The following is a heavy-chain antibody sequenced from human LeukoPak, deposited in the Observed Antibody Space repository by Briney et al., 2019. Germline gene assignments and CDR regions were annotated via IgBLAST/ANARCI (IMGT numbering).Heavy chain of an antibody. Sequence: GGSLRLSCAASGFTFSSYGIHWVRQAPGKGLEWVAVISYDGSNKYYADSVKGRFTISRDNSKNTLYLHMNSLRAEDTAVYYCARSGRRGYSYGYRFKYYFDYWGQGTLVTVSS. CDR3: ARSGRRGYSYGYRFKYYFDY. CDR1: GFTFSSYG. D-gene: IGHD5-18*01. CDR2: ISYDGSNK. V-gene: IGHV3-30*03. J-gene: IGHJ4*02.